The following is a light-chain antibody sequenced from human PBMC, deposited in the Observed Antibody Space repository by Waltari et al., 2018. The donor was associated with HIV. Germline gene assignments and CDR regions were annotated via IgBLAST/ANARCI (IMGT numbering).Light chain of an antibody. CDR2: GNI. CDR3: SAWDDSRNGEVV. CDR1: NSNIGSNT. V-gene: IGLV1-44*01. J-gene: IGLJ2*01. Sequence: QSVLTQAPSASGTPGQRVTISCSGRNSNIGSNTVNWYQQLPGTAPKLLIYGNIQRPSAVPDRFSGSKSGTSASLAISGLQSEDEAGYYCSAWDDSRNGEVVFGGGTKLTVL.